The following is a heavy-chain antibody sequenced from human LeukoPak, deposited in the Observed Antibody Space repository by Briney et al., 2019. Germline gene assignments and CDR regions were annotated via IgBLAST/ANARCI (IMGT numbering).Heavy chain of an antibody. Sequence: SVKVSCKASGGTFSSYAISWVRQAPGQGLEWMGRIIPIFGTANYAQKFQGRVTITTDESTSTAYMELSSLRSEDTAVYFCARLGIAYYYDSSGINDAFDIWGQGTMVTVSS. V-gene: IGHV1-69*05. D-gene: IGHD3-22*01. CDR2: IIPIFGTA. CDR1: GGTFSSYA. CDR3: ARLGIAYYYDSSGINDAFDI. J-gene: IGHJ3*02.